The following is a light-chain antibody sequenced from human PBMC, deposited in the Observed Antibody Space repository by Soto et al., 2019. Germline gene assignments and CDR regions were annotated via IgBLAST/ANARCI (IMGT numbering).Light chain of an antibody. Sequence: AIQMTQSPSSLSASVGDRVTITCRASQGIRNDLGWYQQKPGKAPKLLIYAASSLYGGVPSRFSGSGSGTDFALTITSLQAEDFATYYCQQLRTYPSTFGGGTKVDIK. J-gene: IGKJ4*01. CDR1: QGIRND. CDR2: AAS. V-gene: IGKV1-6*01. CDR3: QQLRTYPST.